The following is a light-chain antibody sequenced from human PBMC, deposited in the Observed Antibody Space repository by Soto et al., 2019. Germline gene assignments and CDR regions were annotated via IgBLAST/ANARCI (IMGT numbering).Light chain of an antibody. CDR1: XXXXXSY. CDR3: QLYGGSHMFS. V-gene: IGKV3-20*01. Sequence: EIVLTQSPGXLXLSPXEGXXXXXRASXXXXXSYXAWYQQRPGQSPRLLIYAASSRAAGIPDRFSGSGSGADFTLTISRLEPEDFAVYYCQLYGGSHMFSFGQGTKLQIK. CDR2: AAS. J-gene: IGKJ2*01.